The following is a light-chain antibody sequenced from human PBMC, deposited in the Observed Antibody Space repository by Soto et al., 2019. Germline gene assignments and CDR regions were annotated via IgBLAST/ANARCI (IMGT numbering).Light chain of an antibody. CDR1: SSDVGGYKY. CDR2: DVS. CDR3: SSYTSSSTRF. V-gene: IGLV2-14*01. Sequence: QSVLTRPASVSGSPGQSITISCTGTSSDVGGYKYVSWYQQHPGEAPKLMIYDVSNRPSGVSNRFSGSKSGNTASLTISVLQAEDEADYYCSSYTSSSTRFFGTGTKVTVL. J-gene: IGLJ1*01.